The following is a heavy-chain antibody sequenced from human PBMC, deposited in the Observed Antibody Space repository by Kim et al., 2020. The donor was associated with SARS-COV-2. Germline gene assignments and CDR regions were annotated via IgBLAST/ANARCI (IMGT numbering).Heavy chain of an antibody. CDR1: EFTFSSYA. J-gene: IGHJ4*02. Sequence: GGSLRLSCAASEFTFSSYAMSWVRQAPGKGLEWVSIISGSGGSTFYADSVKGRFTISRDNPKKSLYLQMNSLRAEDTAVYYCAKDPCCGGDFCYSNFDDWGRRTVLTVSP. CDR3: AKDPCCGGDFCYSNFDD. V-gene: IGHV3-23*01. D-gene: IGHD2-21*01. CDR2: ISGSGGST.